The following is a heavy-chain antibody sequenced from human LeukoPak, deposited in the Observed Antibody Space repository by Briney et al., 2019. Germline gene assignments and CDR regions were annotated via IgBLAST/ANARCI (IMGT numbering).Heavy chain of an antibody. Sequence: GGSLRLSCAASGFTFSSYGMHWVRQAPSKGLEWVAFIRYDGSNKYYADSVKGRFTISRDNSKNTLYLQMNSLRAEDTAVYYCAKDRTSCLDYWGQGTLVTVSS. D-gene: IGHD2-2*01. J-gene: IGHJ4*02. CDR3: AKDRTSCLDY. V-gene: IGHV3-30*02. CDR2: IRYDGSNK. CDR1: GFTFSSYG.